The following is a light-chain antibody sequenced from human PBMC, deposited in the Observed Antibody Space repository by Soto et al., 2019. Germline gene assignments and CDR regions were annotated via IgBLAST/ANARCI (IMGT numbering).Light chain of an antibody. Sequence: QSVLTQPPSVSGSPGQSVTISCTGTTSDVGSYNRVSWYQQPPGTAPKLMIYEVTNRPSGVPDRFSGSKSGNTASLTISRLQAEDEADYYCSSYTSSSTLVFGGGTKVTVL. CDR1: TSDVGSYNR. CDR2: EVT. J-gene: IGLJ2*01. CDR3: SSYTSSSTLV. V-gene: IGLV2-18*02.